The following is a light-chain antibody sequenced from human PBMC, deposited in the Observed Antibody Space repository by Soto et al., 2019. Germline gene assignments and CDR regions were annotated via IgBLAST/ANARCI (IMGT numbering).Light chain of an antibody. Sequence: QSVLTQPPSVSRSPGQSGTSSSTGTSSDVGSYNRVSWYQQPPGTAPKVMIYDVSNRPSGVPDRFSGSKSGNTASMTISGLQAEDESDYYCSSYTSSSTYVFGTGTKVTVL. CDR1: SSDVGSYNR. J-gene: IGLJ1*01. CDR2: DVS. V-gene: IGLV2-18*02. CDR3: SSYTSSSTYV.